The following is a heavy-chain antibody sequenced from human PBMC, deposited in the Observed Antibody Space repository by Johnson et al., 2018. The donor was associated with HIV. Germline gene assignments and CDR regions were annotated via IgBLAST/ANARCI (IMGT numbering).Heavy chain of an antibody. CDR3: SRGGLYIQFLAFDAFDI. D-gene: IGHD4-11*01. Sequence: VQLVESGGGVVRPGGSLRLSCAASGFTFDDYGMSWVRQAPGKGLEWVSGINWNGGSTGYGDSVKGRFTISRDNAKNSLFLQMNILRPEDTAVYFCSRGGLYIQFLAFDAFDIWGQGTMVTVSS. J-gene: IGHJ3*02. CDR2: INWNGGST. V-gene: IGHV3-20*04. CDR1: GFTFDDYG.